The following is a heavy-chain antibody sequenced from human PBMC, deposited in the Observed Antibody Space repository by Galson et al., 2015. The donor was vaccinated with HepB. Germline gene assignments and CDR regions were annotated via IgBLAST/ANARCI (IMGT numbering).Heavy chain of an antibody. J-gene: IGHJ4*02. CDR3: AKGPRYYFDY. CDR2: ISGSGSST. Sequence: SLRLSCAASGFTFSSYVMSWVRQAPGKGLEWVSTISGSGSSTYYADSVKGRFTISRDNSKNTLYLQMNSLRAEDTAVYYCAKGPRYYFDYWGQGTLVTVSS. V-gene: IGHV3-23*01. CDR1: GFTFSSYV.